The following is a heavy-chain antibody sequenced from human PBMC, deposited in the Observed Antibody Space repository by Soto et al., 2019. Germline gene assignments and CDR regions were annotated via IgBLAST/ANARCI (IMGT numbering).Heavy chain of an antibody. J-gene: IGHJ6*02. D-gene: IGHD3-10*01. CDR1: GYTFTSYG. CDR2: ISAYNGNT. CDR3: ARDTPGGLLWFGELFYYYYYGMDV. Sequence: ASVKVSCKASGYTFTSYGISWVRQAPGQGLEWMGWISAYNGNTNYAQKLQGRVTMTTDTSTSTAYMELRSLRSDDTAVYYCARDTPGGLLWFGELFYYYYYGMDVWGQGTTVTVSS. V-gene: IGHV1-18*01.